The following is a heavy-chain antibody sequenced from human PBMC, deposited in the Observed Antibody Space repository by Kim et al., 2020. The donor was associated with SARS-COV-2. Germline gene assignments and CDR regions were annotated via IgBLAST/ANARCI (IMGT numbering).Heavy chain of an antibody. CDR2: IYYSGST. Sequence: SETLSLTCTVSGGSVSSGSYYWSWIRQPPGKGLEWIGYIYYSGSTNYNPSLKSRVTISVDTSKNQFSLKLSSVTAADTAVYYCARGSLGYSSGWYVFDPWGQGTLVTVSS. CDR1: GGSVSSGSYY. J-gene: IGHJ5*02. CDR3: ARGSLGYSSGWYVFDP. D-gene: IGHD6-19*01. V-gene: IGHV4-61*01.